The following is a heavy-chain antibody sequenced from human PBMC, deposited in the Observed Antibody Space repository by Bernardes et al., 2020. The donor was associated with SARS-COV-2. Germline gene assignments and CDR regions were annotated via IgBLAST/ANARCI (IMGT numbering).Heavy chain of an antibody. V-gene: IGHV3-33*05. CDR1: GFTFSTFG. D-gene: IGHD2-21*02. CDR3: ARDLGDCGGDCGILNY. J-gene: IGHJ4*02. CDR2: ISYDGVKR. Sequence: GSLRLSCAASGFTFSTFGMHWVRQTPGKGLEWVASISYDGVKRYYVDSVRGRFTVYRDTSNNTLHLQMNSLRAEDTAVYFCARDLGDCGGDCGILNYWGQGTLVTVSS.